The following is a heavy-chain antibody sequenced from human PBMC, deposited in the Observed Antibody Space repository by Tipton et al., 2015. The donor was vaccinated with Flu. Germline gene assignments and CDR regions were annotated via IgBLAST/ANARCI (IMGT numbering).Heavy chain of an antibody. V-gene: IGHV4-59*08. J-gene: IGHJ4*01. CDR1: GGSTNEYY. Sequence: TLSLTCTVSGGSTNEYYWSWLRQAPGRGLEWLGHVYYTGVPTFNPSLRGRLIISLDNSRHRFSLKLTSVTSADTAVYYCARLRADPSAGWHTFDSWGHGSLVTVSS. D-gene: IGHD6-19*01. CDR3: ARLRADPSAGWHTFDS. CDR2: VYYTGVP.